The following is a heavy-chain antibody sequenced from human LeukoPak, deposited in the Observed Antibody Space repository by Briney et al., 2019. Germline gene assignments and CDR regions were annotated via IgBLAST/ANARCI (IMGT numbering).Heavy chain of an antibody. CDR2: ISYDGSNK. Sequence: GGSLRLSCAASGFTFSSYAMHWVRQAPGKGLEWVAVISYDGSNKYYADSVKGRFTISRDNSKNTLYLQMNSLRAEDTAVYYCARGRSIVVVTAIDYWGQGTLVTVSS. J-gene: IGHJ4*02. CDR3: ARGRSIVVVTAIDY. V-gene: IGHV3-30*04. D-gene: IGHD3-22*01. CDR1: GFTFSSYA.